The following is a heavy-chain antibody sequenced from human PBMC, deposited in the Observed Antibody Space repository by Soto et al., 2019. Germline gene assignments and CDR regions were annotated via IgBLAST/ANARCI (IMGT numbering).Heavy chain of an antibody. V-gene: IGHV6-1*01. J-gene: IGHJ2*01. CDR2: THYRSKWYN. CDR1: GDSVSSKSST. D-gene: IGHD2-21*01. CDR3: ARDVVGSRWYFDV. Sequence: SQTLSLTCAISGDSVSSKSSTWNWIRLSPSRGLEWLGRTHYRSKWYNDSAVSVKGRITINPDTSKNQFSLDLKSVTPEDTAVYYCARDVVGSRWYFDVWGRGILVTVSS.